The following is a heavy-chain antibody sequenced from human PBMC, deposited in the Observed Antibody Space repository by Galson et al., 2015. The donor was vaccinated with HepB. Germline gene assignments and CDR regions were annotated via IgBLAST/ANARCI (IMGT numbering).Heavy chain of an antibody. D-gene: IGHD4-23*01. V-gene: IGHV3-64D*06. CDR1: GFTFSSYG. Sequence: LRLSCAASGFTFSSYGMHWVRQAPGKGLEHVSAIGSKGGSTYYADSVKGRFTISRDNSRNTLYLQMSSLRAEDTAVYYCVKQYGGNLFNYYGMDVWGQGTTDTVSS. CDR2: IGSKGGST. CDR3: VKQYGGNLFNYYGMDV. J-gene: IGHJ6*02.